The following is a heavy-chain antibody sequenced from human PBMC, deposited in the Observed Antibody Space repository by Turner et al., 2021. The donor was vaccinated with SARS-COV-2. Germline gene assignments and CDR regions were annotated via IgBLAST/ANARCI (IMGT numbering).Heavy chain of an antibody. CDR1: GFTFSSYA. V-gene: IGHV3-23*01. J-gene: IGHJ4*02. CDR2: ISGSGGST. D-gene: IGHD3-10*01. Sequence: EVQLLESGGGLVQPGGSLRLSCAASGFTFSSYAMSWVRQAPGKGLEWVSDISGSGGSTYYADSVKGRFTISRDNSKNTLYLQMNSLRAEDTAVYYCANLWFGELSTDYWGQGTLVTVSS. CDR3: ANLWFGELSTDY.